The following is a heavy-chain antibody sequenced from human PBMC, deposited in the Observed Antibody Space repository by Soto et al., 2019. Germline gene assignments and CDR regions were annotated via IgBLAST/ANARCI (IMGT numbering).Heavy chain of an antibody. CDR2: IDPSDSQT. V-gene: IGHV5-10-1*01. CDR3: ARQIYDSDTGPNFQYYFDS. J-gene: IGHJ4*02. CDR1: GYSSAGYW. Sequence: HGESLKISCKGSGYSSAGYWITWVRQKPGKGLEWMGRIDPSDSQTYYSPSFRGHVTISVTKSITTVFLQWSSLRASDTAMYYCARQIYDSDTGPNFQYYFDSWGQGTPVTVSS. D-gene: IGHD3-22*01.